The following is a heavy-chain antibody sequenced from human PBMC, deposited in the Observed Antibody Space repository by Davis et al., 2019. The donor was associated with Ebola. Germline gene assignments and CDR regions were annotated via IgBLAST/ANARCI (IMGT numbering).Heavy chain of an antibody. D-gene: IGHD3-22*01. CDR2: IYYRGST. Sequence: GSLRLSCTVSGGSISSYYWSWIRQPPGKGLEWIGYIYYRGSTNYNPSLKSRVTISVDTSKNQFSLKLSSVTAADTAVYYCARDRSYDSSGYYDYWGQGTLVTVSS. J-gene: IGHJ4*02. CDR3: ARDRSYDSSGYYDY. V-gene: IGHV4-59*01. CDR1: GGSISSYY.